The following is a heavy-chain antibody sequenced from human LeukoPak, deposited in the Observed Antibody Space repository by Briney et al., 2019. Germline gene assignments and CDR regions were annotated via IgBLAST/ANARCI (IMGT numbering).Heavy chain of an antibody. J-gene: IGHJ4*02. Sequence: SETLSLTCTVSGGSISGSSYYWGWIRQPPGKGLEWIGSIYYSGSTYYNPSLKSRVTISLGTSKNQFSLKLSSVTAADTAVYYCARDHRGSYYFAPYYFDYWGQGTLVTVSS. CDR1: GGSISGSSYY. CDR3: ARDHRGSYYFAPYYFDY. CDR2: IYYSGST. D-gene: IGHD3-10*01. V-gene: IGHV4-39*07.